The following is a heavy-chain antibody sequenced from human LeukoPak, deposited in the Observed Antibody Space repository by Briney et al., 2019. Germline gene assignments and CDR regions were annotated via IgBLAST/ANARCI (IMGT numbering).Heavy chain of an antibody. J-gene: IGHJ4*02. CDR2: IKQDESGK. Sequence: GGSLGLSCAASGFIFITYWMSWVRQAPGKGLEWVANIKQDESGKYYEDSVKGRFTISRDNTKNSLYLQMNSLRVEDTAVYYCASGRQLGRWGEGTLVTVSS. D-gene: IGHD6-13*01. V-gene: IGHV3-7*03. CDR3: ASGRQLGR. CDR1: GFIFITYW.